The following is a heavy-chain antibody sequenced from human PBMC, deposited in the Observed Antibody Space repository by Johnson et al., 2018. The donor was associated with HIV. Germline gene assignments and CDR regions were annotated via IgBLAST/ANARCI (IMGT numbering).Heavy chain of an antibody. J-gene: IGHJ3*02. CDR3: ARVPNDACDI. V-gene: IGHV3-30-3*01. CDR1: GFTFSSYA. CDR2: ISYDGSNH. Sequence: QVQLVESGGGVVQPGRSLRLSCAASGFTFSSYAMHWVRQAPGKGLEWVAVISYDGSNHYYADSVKGRFTITRDNAKNSLYLQMNSLRAEDTAVYYCARVPNDACDIWGQGTMVTVSS.